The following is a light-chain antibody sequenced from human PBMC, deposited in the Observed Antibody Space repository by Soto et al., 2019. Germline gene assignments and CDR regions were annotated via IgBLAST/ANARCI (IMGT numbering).Light chain of an antibody. V-gene: IGKV1-5*01. CDR3: QQYNSYS. CDR2: HAS. J-gene: IGKJ1*01. CDR1: QSISTW. Sequence: DIQMTQSPPTLSASVGDRVTITCRASQSISTWLAWYQQKPGKAPKLLIYHASTLESGVPSRFSGSGSGTEFTLTISSLQPDDFATYYCQQYNSYSFGQGTKVDIK.